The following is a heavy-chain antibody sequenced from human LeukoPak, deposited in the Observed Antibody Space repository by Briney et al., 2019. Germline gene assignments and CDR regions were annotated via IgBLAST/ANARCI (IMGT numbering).Heavy chain of an antibody. V-gene: IGHV3-23*01. CDR2: VSGSGGTT. J-gene: IGHJ3*02. D-gene: IGHD3-10*02. Sequence: GGSLRLSCAASGFTSSSYAMSWVRQAPGKGLEWVSAVSGSGGTTHYADSVKGRFTISRDNSKNTMYLQMNSLRAEDTAVYSCIKVIMFAFDIWGQGTMVTVSS. CDR1: GFTSSSYA. CDR3: IKVIMFAFDI.